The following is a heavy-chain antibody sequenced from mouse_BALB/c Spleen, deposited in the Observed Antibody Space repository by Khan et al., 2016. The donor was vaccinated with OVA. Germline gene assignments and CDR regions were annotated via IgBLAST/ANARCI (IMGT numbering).Heavy chain of an antibody. V-gene: IGHV3-2*02. CDR3: ARGRAN. D-gene: IGHD3-3*01. CDR1: GYSITSDYA. J-gene: IGHJ3*01. CDR2: ISYSGRT. Sequence: EVQLQESGPGLVKPSQSLSLTCTVTGYSITSDYALNWIRQFPGNKLEWMGYISYSGRTSYSPSLKSRISITRDTSKNQFFLQLNSVATEDTATYYCARGRANWGQGTLVTVSA.